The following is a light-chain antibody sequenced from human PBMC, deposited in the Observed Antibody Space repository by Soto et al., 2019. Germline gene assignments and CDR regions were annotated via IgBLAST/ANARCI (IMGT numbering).Light chain of an antibody. CDR1: SSDVGGYNY. CDR3: SSYTRSSVL. J-gene: IGLJ2*01. Sequence: QSALTQPASVSWSPGQSITISCTGTSSDVGGYNYVSWYQQHPGKAPKLMIFEVTNRPSGVSKRLSGSKSGNTASLTISVLQDEEEADYYCSSYTRSSVLFGGGTKLTVL. V-gene: IGLV2-14*01. CDR2: EVT.